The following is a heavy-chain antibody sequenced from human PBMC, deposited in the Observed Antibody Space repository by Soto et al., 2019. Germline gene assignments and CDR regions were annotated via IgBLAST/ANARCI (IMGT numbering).Heavy chain of an antibody. D-gene: IGHD5-12*01. CDR1: GYTFTSYG. J-gene: IGHJ5*02. CDR2: ISAYNGNT. CDR3: ATAISGYSGYEDWFDP. Sequence: ASVKVSCKASGYTFTSYGISWVRQAPGQGLEWMGWISAYNGNTNYAQKLQGRVTMTTDTSTSTAYMELSSLRSEDTAVYYCATAISGYSGYEDWFDPWGQGTLVTVSS. V-gene: IGHV1-18*01.